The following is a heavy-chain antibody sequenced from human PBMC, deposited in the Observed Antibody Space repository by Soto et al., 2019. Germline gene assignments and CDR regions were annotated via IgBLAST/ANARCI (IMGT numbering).Heavy chain of an antibody. CDR3: ARGITIFAVVIMELDY. CDR1: GYTFSNYY. J-gene: IGHJ4*02. V-gene: IGHV1-46*01. CDR2: INPSGGST. D-gene: IGHD3-3*01. Sequence: ASVKVSCKASGYTFSNYYMHWVRQAPGQGLEWMGIINPSGGSTNYAQKFQGRVTMTRDTSTSTVYMELSSLRSEDTAVYYCARGITIFAVVIMELDYWGQGTLVTVSS.